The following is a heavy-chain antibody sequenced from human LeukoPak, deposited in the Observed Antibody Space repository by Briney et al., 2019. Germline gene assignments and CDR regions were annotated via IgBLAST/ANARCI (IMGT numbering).Heavy chain of an antibody. Sequence: WESLSLTCAVYGVSFSGYYLSWIRQAPGKGLEWIGEINHSGSTNYNPSLKSRVTTSVDTPRNQFSLKLSSVTAADTAVYYCARGGGWIVVVPAVMVWFDPWGQGTLVTVSS. V-gene: IGHV4-34*01. D-gene: IGHD2-2*01. CDR1: GVSFSGYY. J-gene: IGHJ5*02. CDR3: ARGGGWIVVVPAVMVWFDP. CDR2: INHSGST.